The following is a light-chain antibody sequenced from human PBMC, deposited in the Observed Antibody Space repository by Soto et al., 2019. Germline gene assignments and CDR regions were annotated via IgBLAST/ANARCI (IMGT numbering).Light chain of an antibody. CDR3: SSYRSGNTPYV. CDR1: SSDVASYNY. V-gene: IGLV2-14*01. CDR2: DVT. J-gene: IGLJ1*01. Sequence: QSALTQPASVSGSPGQSITISCTGTSSDVASYNYVSWYQQLPGKAPKLMIYDVTNRPSGVSNRFSGSKSGNTASLTISGLLAEDEADYYCSSYRSGNTPYVFGTGTKVTVL.